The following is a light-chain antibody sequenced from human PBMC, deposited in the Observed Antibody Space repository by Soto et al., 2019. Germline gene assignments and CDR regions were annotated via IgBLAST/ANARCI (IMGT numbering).Light chain of an antibody. CDR1: SSDVGGYKY. J-gene: IGLJ2*01. CDR3: TSYAGSNNLV. Sequence: QSALTQPASASGSPGQSVTISCTGTSSDVGGYKYVSWYQQHPGKAPKLIIYEVSKRPSGVPDRFSGSKSGNTASLTVSGLQAEDEADYFCTSYAGSNNLVFVGGTKLTVL. CDR2: EVS. V-gene: IGLV2-8*01.